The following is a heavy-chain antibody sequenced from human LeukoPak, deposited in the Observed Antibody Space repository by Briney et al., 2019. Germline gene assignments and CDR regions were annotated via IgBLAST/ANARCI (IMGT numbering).Heavy chain of an antibody. Sequence: GGSLRLSCAASGLTVSSNYMNWVRQAPGKGLEWVSVIYRGGNIYYADSVKGRFTISRDNSKNTLYLQMNSLRAEDTAVYYCARLWFGELAFDYWGQGTLVTVSS. J-gene: IGHJ4*02. D-gene: IGHD3-10*01. V-gene: IGHV3-66*01. CDR2: IYRGGNI. CDR1: GLTVSSNY. CDR3: ARLWFGELAFDY.